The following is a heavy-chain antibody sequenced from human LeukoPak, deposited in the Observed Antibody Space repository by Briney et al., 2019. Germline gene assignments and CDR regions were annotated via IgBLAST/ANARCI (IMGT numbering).Heavy chain of an antibody. CDR1: GGSISSSNYY. CDR3: ARLNGYNGKADY. D-gene: IGHD5-24*01. Sequence: PSETLSLTCTVSGGSISSSNYYWGWIRQPPGTGLEWIGEINHSGSTNYNPSLKSRVTISVDTSKNQFSLKLSSVTAADTAVYYCARLNGYNGKADYWGQGTLVTVSS. V-gene: IGHV4-39*07. CDR2: INHSGST. J-gene: IGHJ4*02.